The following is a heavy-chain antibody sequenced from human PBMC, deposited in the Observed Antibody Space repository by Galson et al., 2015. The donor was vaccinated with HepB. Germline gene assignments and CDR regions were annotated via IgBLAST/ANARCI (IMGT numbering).Heavy chain of an antibody. CDR1: GYTFTSYG. J-gene: IGHJ5*02. CDR2: ISAYNGNT. V-gene: IGHV1-18*04. D-gene: IGHD4-11*01. CDR3: AREPHYSKEAANWFDP. Sequence: SVKVSCKASGYTFTSYGISWVRQAPGQGLEWMGWISAYNGNTNYAQKLQGRVTMTTDTSTSTAYMELRSLRSDDTAVYYCAREPHYSKEAANWFDPWGQGTLVTVSS.